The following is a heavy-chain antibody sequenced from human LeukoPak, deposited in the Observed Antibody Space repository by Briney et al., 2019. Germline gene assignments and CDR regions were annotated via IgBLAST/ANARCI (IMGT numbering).Heavy chain of an antibody. J-gene: IGHJ4*02. CDR2: ISAYNGNT. CDR3: ARDPNYYGSGSYYNVGFFVL. CDR1: GYTFTSYG. Sequence: ASVKVSCKASGYTFTSYGISWVRQDPGQGLEWMGWISAYNGNTNYAQKLQGRVTMTTDTSTSTAYMELRSLRSDDTAVYYCARDPNYYGSGSYYNVGFFVLWGQGTLVTVSS. V-gene: IGHV1-18*01. D-gene: IGHD3-10*01.